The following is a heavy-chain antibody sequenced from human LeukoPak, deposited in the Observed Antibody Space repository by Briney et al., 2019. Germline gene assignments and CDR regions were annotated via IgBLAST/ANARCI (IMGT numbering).Heavy chain of an antibody. V-gene: IGHV1-3*01. J-gene: IGHJ4*02. D-gene: IGHD4-17*01. CDR2: INAGNGNT. CDR3: ARAFYGDYEDTFDY. Sequence: ASVKVSCKASGYTFTSYAMHWVRQAPGQRLEWMGWINAGNGNTKYSQKFQGRVTITRDTSASTAYMELSSLRSEDTAVYHCARAFYGDYEDTFDYWGQGTLVTVSS. CDR1: GYTFTSYA.